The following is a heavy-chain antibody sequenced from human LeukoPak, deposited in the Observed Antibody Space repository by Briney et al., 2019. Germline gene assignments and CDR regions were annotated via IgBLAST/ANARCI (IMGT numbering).Heavy chain of an antibody. CDR3: AGDRYGGNGACDY. Sequence: GGSLRLSCAASGFTFSGYEMNWVRQAPGKGLEWVSHITSSSSTIYYADSVKGRFTVSRDNAKNSLYLQMNSLRAEDTAVYYCAGDRYGGNGACDYWGQGTLVTVSS. D-gene: IGHD4/OR15-4a*01. V-gene: IGHV3-48*03. CDR1: GFTFSGYE. J-gene: IGHJ4*02. CDR2: ITSSSSTI.